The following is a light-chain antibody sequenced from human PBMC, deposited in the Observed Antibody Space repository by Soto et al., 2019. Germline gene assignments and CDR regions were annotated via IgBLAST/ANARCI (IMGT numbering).Light chain of an antibody. CDR3: QQRDNWPPLYT. J-gene: IGKJ2*01. CDR2: DAS. Sequence: IVLTQSPATLSLSPGERATLSCRANQNVGSNLVWYQQKPGQAPRLLIYDASNRATGVPARFSGSGSGTDFTLTINSLEPEDFAVYYCQQRDNWPPLYTFGQGTKLEIK. V-gene: IGKV3-11*01. CDR1: QNVGSN.